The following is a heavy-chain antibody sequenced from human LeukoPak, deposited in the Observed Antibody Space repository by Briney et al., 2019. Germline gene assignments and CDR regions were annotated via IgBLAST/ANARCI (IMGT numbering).Heavy chain of an antibody. CDR2: IYSDNT. V-gene: IGHV3-53*01. CDR3: ARRAGAYSHPYDY. CDR1: GFTVSSNS. D-gene: IGHD4/OR15-4a*01. Sequence: PGGSLRLSCTVCGFTVSSNSMSWVRQAPGKVLEWVSFIYSDNTHYSDSVKGRFTISRDNSKNTLYLQMNSLRAEDTAVYYCARRAGAYSHPYDYWGQGTLVTVSS. J-gene: IGHJ4*02.